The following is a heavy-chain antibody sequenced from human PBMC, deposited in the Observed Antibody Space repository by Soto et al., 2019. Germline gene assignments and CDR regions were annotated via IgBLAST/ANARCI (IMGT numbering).Heavy chain of an antibody. D-gene: IGHD1-26*01. J-gene: IGHJ5*02. CDR2: IKQDGTEI. CDR3: AIYSVSYFPVGHDR. CDR1: GFTFSSYW. Sequence: GGSLRLSCVASGFTFSSYWMSWVRQAPGGGLEWVANIKQDGTEIHYVESVKGRFTIFRDNAKKSLYLQMNSLRAEDTAVYFCAIYSVSYFPVGHDRWGQGTLVTVSS. V-gene: IGHV3-7*01.